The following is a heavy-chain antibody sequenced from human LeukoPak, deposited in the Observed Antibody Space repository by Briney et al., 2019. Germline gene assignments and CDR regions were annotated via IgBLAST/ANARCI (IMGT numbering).Heavy chain of an antibody. CDR1: GFTFSSYA. CDR2: ISGSGGST. D-gene: IGHD1-26*01. Sequence: PGGSLRLSCAASGFTFSSYAMSWVRQAPGKGLEWVSAISGSGGSTYYADSVKGRFTISRDDSKNTAYLQMNSLKTEDTAVYYCTRLPWGGSYPDWGQGTLVTVSS. J-gene: IGHJ4*02. CDR3: TRLPWGGSYPD. V-gene: IGHV3-23*01.